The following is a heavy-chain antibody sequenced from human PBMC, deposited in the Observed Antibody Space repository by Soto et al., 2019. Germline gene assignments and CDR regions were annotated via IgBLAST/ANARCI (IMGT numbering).Heavy chain of an antibody. CDR3: ARDLSNWCGGGWCDALDR. CDR2: IKGDGTKE. J-gene: IGHJ3*01. Sequence: EVQLVESGGGMVQPGRSLRLSCVGSGFTFKSDWMTWVRQAPGKGLEWVANIKGDGTKENYVDSVKGRFTISRDNAKNSLYRQMNSVRDGDTAVYVCARDLSNWCGGGWCDALDRWGQGTVVSVS. D-gene: IGHD2-21*01. CDR1: GFTFKSDW. V-gene: IGHV3-7*01.